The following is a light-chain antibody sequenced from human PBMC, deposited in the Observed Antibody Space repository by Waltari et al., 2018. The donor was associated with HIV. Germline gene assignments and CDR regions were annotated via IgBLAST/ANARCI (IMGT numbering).Light chain of an antibody. J-gene: IGLJ2*01. V-gene: IGLV1-40*01. CDR2: GNS. CDR1: SSNIGAGYD. Sequence: QSVLTQPPSVSGAPGQRVTISCTGSSSNIGAGYDVPWYQQLPGTAPKLLIYGNSNRPSRVPDRFSGSKSGTSASLAITGLQAEDEADYYCQSYDSSLSVVFGGGTKVTVL. CDR3: QSYDSSLSVV.